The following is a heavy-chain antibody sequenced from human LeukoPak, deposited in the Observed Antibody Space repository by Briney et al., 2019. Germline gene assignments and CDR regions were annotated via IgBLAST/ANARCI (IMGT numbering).Heavy chain of an antibody. J-gene: IGHJ4*02. CDR2: IHFDGSNK. Sequence: GGSLRLSCTSSGFSFGDYSMTWVRQAPGKGLEWVSFIHFDGSNKYYADSVKGRFTISRDNSKNTMYLQMNRLRGEDTAVYYCAKIGTGWYEDYWGQGTLVTVSS. V-gene: IGHV3-30*02. CDR3: AKIGTGWYEDY. CDR1: GFSFGDYS. D-gene: IGHD6-19*01.